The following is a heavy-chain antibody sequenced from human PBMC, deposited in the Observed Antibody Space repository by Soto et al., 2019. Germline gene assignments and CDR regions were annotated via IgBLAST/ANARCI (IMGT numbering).Heavy chain of an antibody. CDR3: ARDRSGSGRNYYYYYGMDV. CDR1: GGSISSYY. J-gene: IGHJ6*02. D-gene: IGHD3-10*01. Sequence: SETLSLTCTVSGGSISSYYWSWIRQPPGKGLEWIGYIYYSGSTNYNPSLKSRVTISVDTSKNQFSLKLSSVTAAGTAVYYCARDRSGSGRNYYYYYGMDVWGQGTTVTVSS. CDR2: IYYSGST. V-gene: IGHV4-59*01.